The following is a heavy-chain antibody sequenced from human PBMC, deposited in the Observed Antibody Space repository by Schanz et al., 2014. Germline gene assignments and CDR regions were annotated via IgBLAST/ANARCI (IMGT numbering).Heavy chain of an antibody. CDR1: GFNFGSHG. D-gene: IGHD2-8*02. Sequence: VHLVESGGGVVQPGRSLRLSCAASGFNFGSHGMHWVRQAPGKGLEWVAVIWYDGSNKYYADSAKGRFTISRDNSKSTLYVEMNSLRVEDTAVYYCAKTLFPGGTQTFGNWGRGTLVTVSS. CDR2: IWYDGSNK. J-gene: IGHJ4*02. V-gene: IGHV3-33*06. CDR3: AKTLFPGGTQTFGN.